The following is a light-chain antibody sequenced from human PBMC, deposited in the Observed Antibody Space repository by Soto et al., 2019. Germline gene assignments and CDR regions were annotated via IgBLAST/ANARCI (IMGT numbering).Light chain of an antibody. J-gene: IGLJ2*01. CDR1: SSDVGGYGY. V-gene: IGLV2-8*01. Sequence: QSVLTQPTSASGSPGQSVTISCTGTSSDVGGYGYVSWYQQHPGKAPKLMIFEVTKRASGVPNRFSGSKSGNTASLTVSGLQAEDEADYYCSSYAGINTDVVFGGGTKLTVL. CDR3: SSYAGINTDVV. CDR2: EVT.